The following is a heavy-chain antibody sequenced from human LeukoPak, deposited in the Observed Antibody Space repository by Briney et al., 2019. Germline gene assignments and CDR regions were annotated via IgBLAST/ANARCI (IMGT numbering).Heavy chain of an antibody. CDR1: GFTFSSYS. J-gene: IGHJ4*02. CDR3: AKGGSASCYTGIDY. D-gene: IGHD2-2*02. CDR2: ISSGSDYI. V-gene: IGHV3-21*01. Sequence: PGSSLRLSCAASGFTFSSYSMNWVRQAPGKGLEWVSSISSGSDYIYYADSVRGRFTISRDNAKNSLYLQMSSLRAEDAAVYYCAKGGSASCYTGIDYWGQGTLVTVSS.